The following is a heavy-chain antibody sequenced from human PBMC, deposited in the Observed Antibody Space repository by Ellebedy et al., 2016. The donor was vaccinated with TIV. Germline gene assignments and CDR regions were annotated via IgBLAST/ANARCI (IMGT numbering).Heavy chain of an antibody. D-gene: IGHD4-17*01. CDR2: VYSGGGT. J-gene: IGHJ6*02. CDR3: ARDKGNDNDEYGLLGMDV. V-gene: IGHV3-53*01. Sequence: PGGSLRLSCAASGFTFSSYSMNWVSQAPGKGLEWLSVVYSGGGTFYADSVKGRFTVSRDISKNTLLLHMNSLRAEDTAVYYCARDKGNDNDEYGLLGMDVWGQGTTVTVSS. CDR1: GFTFSSYS.